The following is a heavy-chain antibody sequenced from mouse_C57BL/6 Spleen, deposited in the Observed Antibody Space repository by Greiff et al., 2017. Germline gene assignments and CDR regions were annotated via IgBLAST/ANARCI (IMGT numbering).Heavy chain of an antibody. V-gene: IGHV1-62-2*01. Sequence: QVHVKQSGAELVKPGASVKLSCKASGYTFTEYTIHWVKQRSGQGLEWIGWFYPGSGSIKYNEKFKDKATLTADKSSSTVYMELSILTSEDSAVYFCARHEDTYDYDGAFDYWGQGTTLTVSS. J-gene: IGHJ2*01. CDR2: FYPGSGSI. CDR1: GYTFTEYT. CDR3: ARHEDTYDYDGAFDY. D-gene: IGHD2-4*01.